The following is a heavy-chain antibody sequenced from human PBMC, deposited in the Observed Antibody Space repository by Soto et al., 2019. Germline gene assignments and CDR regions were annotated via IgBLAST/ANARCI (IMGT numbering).Heavy chain of an antibody. D-gene: IGHD3-22*01. Sequence: QVKLVQSGTEVKQPGASMKVSCKASGYSFATSGISWVRQAPGQGLKWMGWISAYNGNTNYDQKLQDRVTMTTDTSTSTAYLELRNLRSDDTAVYYCARAGQYYDSSGYANWGQGTLVTVSS. J-gene: IGHJ4*02. V-gene: IGHV1-18*01. CDR1: GYSFATSG. CDR2: ISAYNGNT. CDR3: ARAGQYYDSSGYAN.